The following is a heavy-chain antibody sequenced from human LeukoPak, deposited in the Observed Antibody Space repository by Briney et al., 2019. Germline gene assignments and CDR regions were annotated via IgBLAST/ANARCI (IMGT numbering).Heavy chain of an antibody. V-gene: IGHV1-18*01. J-gene: IGHJ4*02. Sequence: ASVKVSCKASGYTFTSYGISWVRQAPGQGLEWMGWTSAYNGNTNYAQKLQGRVTMTTDTSTSTAYMELRSLRSDDTAVYYCASALLGYCTNGVCFGMGYWGQGTLVTVSS. CDR2: TSAYNGNT. CDR3: ASALLGYCTNGVCFGMGY. CDR1: GYTFTSYG. D-gene: IGHD2-8*01.